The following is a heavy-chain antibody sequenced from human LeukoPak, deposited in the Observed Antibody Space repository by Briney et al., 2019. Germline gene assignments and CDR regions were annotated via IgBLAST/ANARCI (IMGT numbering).Heavy chain of an antibody. V-gene: IGHV4-34*01. Sequence: SENLSLTCAVYGESFSGYYWSWIRQPPGKGLEWIGQINHGGSTNYNPSFKSRVTISVDTSKNQFSLKLRSMTAADTAVYYCARAQGAVAIDYWGQGTRVTVSS. J-gene: IGHJ4*02. CDR3: ARAQGAVAIDY. D-gene: IGHD6-19*01. CDR2: INHGGST. CDR1: GESFSGYY.